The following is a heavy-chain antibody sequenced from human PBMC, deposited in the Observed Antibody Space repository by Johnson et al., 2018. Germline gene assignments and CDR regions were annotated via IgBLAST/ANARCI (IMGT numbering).Heavy chain of an antibody. CDR2: ISFDGSNK. D-gene: IGHD3-16*01. V-gene: IGHV3-30*18. J-gene: IGHJ6*03. Sequence: QLVASVGGVVQPGRSLSLSCAASEFTFSSYGMHWVRQAPGQGLEWVAVISFDGSNKYYADSVKGRFTISRDNSNNTMYMQMNRLRAEDTAVYYCAKRYYESVGGSLYYYMDVWGKGTTVTVPS. CDR1: EFTFSSYG. CDR3: AKRYYESVGGSLYYYMDV.